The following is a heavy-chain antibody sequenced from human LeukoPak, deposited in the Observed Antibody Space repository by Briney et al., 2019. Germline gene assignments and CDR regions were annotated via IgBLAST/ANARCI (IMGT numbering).Heavy chain of an antibody. CDR1: GYNFNDYY. J-gene: IGHJ4*02. V-gene: IGHV1-2*02. Sequence: ASVKVSCKASGYNFNDYYLHWVRQAPGQGLEYMGWLNPNSGDTNHAQIFQGRVTLTRDTSISTAYMELSSLRSDDSAVYYCAGEYCSGGSCHQGFDFWGQGTLVTVSS. CDR2: LNPNSGDT. CDR3: AGEYCSGGSCHQGFDF. D-gene: IGHD2-15*01.